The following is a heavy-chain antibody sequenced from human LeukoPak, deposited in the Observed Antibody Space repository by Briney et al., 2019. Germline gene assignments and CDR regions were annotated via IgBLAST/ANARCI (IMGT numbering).Heavy chain of an antibody. Sequence: GGSLRLSCAASGFTFSSYAMHWVRQAPGEGLEWVAVISYDGSNKYYADSVKGRFTISRDNSKNTLYLQMNSLRAEDTTVYYCARDTIVVVPAAQANYYYYYYMDVWGKGTTVTVSS. CDR3: ARDTIVVVPAAQANYYYYYYMDV. CDR2: ISYDGSNK. J-gene: IGHJ6*03. D-gene: IGHD2-2*01. CDR1: GFTFSSYA. V-gene: IGHV3-30-3*01.